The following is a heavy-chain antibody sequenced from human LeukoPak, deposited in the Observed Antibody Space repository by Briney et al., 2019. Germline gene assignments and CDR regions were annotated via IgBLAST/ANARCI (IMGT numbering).Heavy chain of an antibody. Sequence: QSGGSLRLSCAASGFTVSSNYMSRVRQAPGKGLEWVSVIYSGGSTYYADSVKGRFTISRDNSKNTLYLQMNSLRAEDTAVYYCARGSPVLNIVPYFDYWGQGTLVTVSS. CDR3: ARGSPVLNIVPYFDY. CDR2: IYSGGST. CDR1: GFTVSSNY. D-gene: IGHD2-8*02. J-gene: IGHJ4*02. V-gene: IGHV3-66*01.